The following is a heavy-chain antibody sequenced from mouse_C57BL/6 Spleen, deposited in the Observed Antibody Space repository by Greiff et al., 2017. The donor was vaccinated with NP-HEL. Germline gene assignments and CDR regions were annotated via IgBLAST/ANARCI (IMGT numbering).Heavy chain of an antibody. J-gene: IGHJ2*01. V-gene: IGHV5-4*03. Sequence: EVKLMESGGGLVKPGGSLKLSCAASGFTFSSYAMSWVRQTPEKRLEWVATISDGGSYTYYPDNVKGRFTISRDNAKNNLYLQMSHLKSEDTAMYYCARVKTLRYFDYWGQGTTLTVSS. D-gene: IGHD1-1*01. CDR3: ARVKTLRYFDY. CDR2: ISDGGSYT. CDR1: GFTFSSYA.